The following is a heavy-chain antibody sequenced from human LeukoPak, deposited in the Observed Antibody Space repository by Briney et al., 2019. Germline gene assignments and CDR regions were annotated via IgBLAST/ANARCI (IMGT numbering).Heavy chain of an antibody. V-gene: IGHV1-8*01. J-gene: IGHJ4*02. CDR3: ARGYYDSSGPSDY. Sequence: ASVKVSCKASGFTFTSYDINWVRQATGQGLEWMGWMNPNSGNTGYAQKFQGRVTMTTDTSTSTAHMELRSLRSDDTAVYYCARGYYDSSGPSDYWGQGTLVTVSS. CDR2: MNPNSGNT. CDR1: GFTFTSYD. D-gene: IGHD3-22*01.